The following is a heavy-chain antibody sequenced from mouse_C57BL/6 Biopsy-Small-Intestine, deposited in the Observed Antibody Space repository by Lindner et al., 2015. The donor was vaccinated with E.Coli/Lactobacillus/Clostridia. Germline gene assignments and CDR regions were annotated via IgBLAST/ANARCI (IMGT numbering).Heavy chain of an antibody. CDR1: GYSFTGYY. CDR2: INPSTGGT. D-gene: IGHD1-1*01. CDR3: ARSGYYGSSVWFAY. V-gene: IGHV1-42*01. Sequence: VQLQESGPELVKPGASVKISCKASGYSFTGYYMNWVKQSPEKSLEWIGEINPSTGGTTYNQKFKAKATLTVDKSSSTAYMQLKSLTSEDSAVYYCARSGYYGSSVWFAYWGQGTLVTVSA. J-gene: IGHJ3*01.